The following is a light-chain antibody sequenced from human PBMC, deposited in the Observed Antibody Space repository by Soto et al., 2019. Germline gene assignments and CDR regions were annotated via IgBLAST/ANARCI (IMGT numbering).Light chain of an antibody. V-gene: IGKV1-8*01. CDR1: QGISSY. Sequence: AIRMTQSPSSFSASTGDRVTITCRASQGISSYLAWYQQKPGKAPKLLIYAASTLQSGVPSRFSGSGSGTDFTLTISCLQSEDSATYYCQQYYSYPQVTFGQGTRLEIK. J-gene: IGKJ5*01. CDR3: QQYYSYPQVT. CDR2: AAS.